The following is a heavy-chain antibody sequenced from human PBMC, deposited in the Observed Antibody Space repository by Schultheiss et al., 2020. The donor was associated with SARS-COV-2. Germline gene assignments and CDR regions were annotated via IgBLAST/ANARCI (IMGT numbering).Heavy chain of an antibody. CDR1: GFTFDDYA. V-gene: IGHV3-9*01. Sequence: GGSLRLSCAASGFTFDDYAMHWVRQAPGKGLEWVSGISWNSGSIGYADSVKGRFTISRDNSKNTLYLQMNSLRAEDTAVYYCARDFVAGEVDYWGQGTLVTVSS. J-gene: IGHJ4*02. CDR2: ISWNSGSI. D-gene: IGHD6-19*01. CDR3: ARDFVAGEVDY.